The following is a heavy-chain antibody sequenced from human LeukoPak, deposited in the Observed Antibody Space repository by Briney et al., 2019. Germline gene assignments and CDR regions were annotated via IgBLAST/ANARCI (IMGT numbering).Heavy chain of an antibody. CDR1: GFTFSNYG. CDR2: ITGDSSTI. D-gene: IGHD6-6*01. Sequence: AGGSLRLSCAASGFTFSNYGMHWVRQAPGKGLEWISYITGDSSTIYYAGSVKGRFTISRDNAKNSLYLQINSLRAEDTAVYYCARSSYSSSSSVWGQGTMVTVSS. J-gene: IGHJ3*01. CDR3: ARSSYSSSSSV. V-gene: IGHV3-48*04.